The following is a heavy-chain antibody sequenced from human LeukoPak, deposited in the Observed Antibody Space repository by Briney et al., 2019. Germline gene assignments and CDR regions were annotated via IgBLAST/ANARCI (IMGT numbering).Heavy chain of an antibody. D-gene: IGHD1-26*01. CDR3: ARVVVGAIDY. CDR2: IYSGGST. V-gene: IGHV3-66*01. Sequence: GGSLRLSCATSGFPFRDYGMSWVRQAPGKGLEWVSVIYSGGSTYYADSVKGRFTISRDNSKNTLYLQMNSLRAEDTAVYYCARVVVGAIDYWGQGTLVTVPS. J-gene: IGHJ4*02. CDR1: GFPFRDYG.